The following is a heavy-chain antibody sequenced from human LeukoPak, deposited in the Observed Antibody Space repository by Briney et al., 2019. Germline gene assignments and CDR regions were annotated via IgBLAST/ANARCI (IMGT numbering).Heavy chain of an antibody. CDR2: MSAYNGNT. CDR3: AREGDCSSTSCPGIDYYYYYGMDV. V-gene: IGHV1-18*04. CDR1: VYTFTSYG. J-gene: IGHJ6*04. Sequence: ASVTVSFKSSVYTFTSYGISWLRQAPGQRLEWMGRMSAYNGNTNYAQKLQGRVTMTTDTSTSTAYMELRSLRSDDKAVYYCAREGDCSSTSCPGIDYYYYYGMDVWGKGATVTVSS. D-gene: IGHD2-2*01.